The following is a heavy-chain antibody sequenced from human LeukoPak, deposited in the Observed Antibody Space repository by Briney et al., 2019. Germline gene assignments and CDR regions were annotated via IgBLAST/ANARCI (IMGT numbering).Heavy chain of an antibody. CDR2: IYYSGST. J-gene: IGHJ5*02. CDR1: GGSISSSSYY. D-gene: IGHD3-10*01. CDR3: ASTLWFGEFPFDP. V-gene: IGHV4-39*01. Sequence: SETLSLTCTVSGGSISSSSYYWGWIRQPPRKGLEWIGSIYYSGSTYYNPSLKSRVTISVDTSKNQFSLKLSSVTAADTAVYYCASTLWFGEFPFDPWGQGTLVTVSS.